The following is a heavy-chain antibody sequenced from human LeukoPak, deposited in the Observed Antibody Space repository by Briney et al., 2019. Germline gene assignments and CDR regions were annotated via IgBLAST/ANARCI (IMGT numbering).Heavy chain of an antibody. V-gene: IGHV1-46*01. CDR2: INPSGGST. CDR1: GYTFTSYY. J-gene: IGHJ4*02. D-gene: IGHD3-22*01. Sequence: GASVKVSCKASGYTFTSYYMHWVRQAPGQGLEWMGIINPSGGSTSYAQKFQGRVTMTRDMSTSTVYMELSSLRSEDTAVYYCARERVGHDSSGYYCWFWGQGTLVTVSS. CDR3: ARERVGHDSSGYYCWF.